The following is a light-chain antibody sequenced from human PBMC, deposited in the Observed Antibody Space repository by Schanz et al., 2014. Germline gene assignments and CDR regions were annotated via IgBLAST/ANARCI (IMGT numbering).Light chain of an antibody. CDR3: QQYLSRPPT. J-gene: IGKJ4*01. CDR1: QSVLYSSNNKKY. V-gene: IGKV4-1*01. Sequence: DIVMTQSPDSLAVSLGERATINCKSSQSVLYSSNNKKYLTWDLQKPGQPPKLLIYWASPRESGVPDRFSGSGSGTDFPLTISSLQAEDVAVYYCQQYLSRPPTFGGGTRVEIK. CDR2: WAS.